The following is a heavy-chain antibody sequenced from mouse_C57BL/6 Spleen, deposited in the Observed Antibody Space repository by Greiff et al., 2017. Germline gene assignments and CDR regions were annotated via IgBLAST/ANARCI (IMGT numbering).Heavy chain of an antibody. V-gene: IGHV1-81*01. CDR1: GYTFTSYG. J-gene: IGHJ3*01. CDR3: ARCDGYYDY. Sequence: VQLQQSGAELARPGASVKLSCKASGYTFTSYGISWVKQRTGQGLEWIGEIYPRSGNTYYNEKFKGKATLTADKSSSTAYMELRSLTSEDSAVYFCARCDGYYDYWGQGTLVTVSA. CDR2: IYPRSGNT. D-gene: IGHD2-3*01.